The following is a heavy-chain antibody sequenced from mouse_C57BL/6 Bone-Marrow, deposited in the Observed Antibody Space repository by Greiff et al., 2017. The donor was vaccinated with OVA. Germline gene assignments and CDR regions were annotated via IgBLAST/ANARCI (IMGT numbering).Heavy chain of an antibody. CDR1: GYAFSSSW. CDR2: IYPGDGDT. D-gene: IGHD2-3*01. J-gene: IGHJ3*01. CDR3: ARGGYSSWFAY. Sequence: VQLQQSGPELVKPGASVKISCKASGYAFSSSWMNWVKQRPGKGLEWIGRIYPGDGDTNYNGKFKGKATLTAYKSSSTAYMQLSSLTSEDSAVYFCARGGYSSWFAYWGQGTLVTVSA. V-gene: IGHV1-82*01.